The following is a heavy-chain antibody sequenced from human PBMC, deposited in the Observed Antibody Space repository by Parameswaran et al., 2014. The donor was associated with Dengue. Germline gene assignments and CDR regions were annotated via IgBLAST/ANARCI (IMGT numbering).Heavy chain of an antibody. J-gene: IGHJ6*02. V-gene: IGHV3-23*01. CDR2: ISGSGGST. D-gene: IGHD5-18*01. CDR3: AKGSVDIAWRIQLSGGMDV. Sequence: VRQAPGKGLEWVSAISGSGGSTYYADSVKGRFTISRDNSKNTLYLQMNSLRAEDTAVYYCAKGSVDIAWRIQLSGGMDVWGQGTTVTVSS.